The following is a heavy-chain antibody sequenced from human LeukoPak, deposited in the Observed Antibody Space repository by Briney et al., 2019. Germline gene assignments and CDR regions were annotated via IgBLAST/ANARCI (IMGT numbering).Heavy chain of an antibody. CDR3: ARDRSTTHFDY. CDR2: ISSSGGSI. Sequence: PGGSLRLSCAASGFTFSSYEMTWVRQAPGKGLEWVSYISSSGGSIYYADSVRGRFTISRDNAKNSLFLQMNSLRAEDTAVYYCARDRSTTHFDYWGQGTLVTVSS. J-gene: IGHJ4*02. CDR1: GFTFSSYE. D-gene: IGHD5/OR15-5a*01. V-gene: IGHV3-48*03.